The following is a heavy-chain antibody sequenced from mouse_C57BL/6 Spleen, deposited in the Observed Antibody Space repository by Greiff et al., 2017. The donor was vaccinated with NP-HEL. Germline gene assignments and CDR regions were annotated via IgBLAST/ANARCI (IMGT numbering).Heavy chain of an antibody. CDR1: GFTFSSYA. Sequence: EVMLVESGGGLVKPGGSLKLSCAASGFTFSSYAMSWVRQTPEKRLEWVATISDGGSYTYYPDNVKGRFTISRDNAKNNLYLQMSHLKSEDTAMYYCARDYSNYEYYAMDYWGQGTSVTVSA. J-gene: IGHJ4*01. CDR3: ARDYSNYEYYAMDY. D-gene: IGHD2-5*01. CDR2: ISDGGSYT. V-gene: IGHV5-4*01.